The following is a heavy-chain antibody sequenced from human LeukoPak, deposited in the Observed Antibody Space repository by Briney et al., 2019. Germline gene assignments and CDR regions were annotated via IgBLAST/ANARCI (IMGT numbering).Heavy chain of an antibody. CDR1: GGSISSYY. D-gene: IGHD2-15*01. Sequence: SETLSLTCTVSGGSISSYYWSWIRQPPGKGLEWIGYIYYSGSTNYNPSLKSRVTISVDTSKNQFSLKLSSVTAADTAVYYCARAVAYITGFDPWGQGTLVTVSS. CDR2: IYYSGST. J-gene: IGHJ5*02. CDR3: ARAVAYITGFDP. V-gene: IGHV4-59*01.